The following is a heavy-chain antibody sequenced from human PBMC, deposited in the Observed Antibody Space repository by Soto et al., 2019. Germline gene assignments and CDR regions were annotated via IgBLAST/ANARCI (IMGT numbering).Heavy chain of an antibody. CDR3: ARTSGDSGYDLAY. V-gene: IGHV6-1*01. Sequence: HVQLQQSGPGLVKPSQTLSLTCVISGDSVSSNRGTWNWIRQSPSRGLEWLGRTYSRSRWFNDYAVSVKSRIIIDPDTSKNQFSMQLNSVTPEDTAVYDCARTSGDSGYDLAYWGQGTLVTVSS. CDR2: TYSRSRWFN. J-gene: IGHJ4*02. CDR1: GDSVSSNRGT. D-gene: IGHD5-12*01.